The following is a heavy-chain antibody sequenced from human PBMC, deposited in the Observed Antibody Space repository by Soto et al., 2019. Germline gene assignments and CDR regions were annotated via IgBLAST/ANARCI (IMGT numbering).Heavy chain of an antibody. V-gene: IGHV1-18*04. J-gene: IGHJ6*02. CDR2: ISAYNGNT. CDR1: GYTFTSYG. D-gene: IGHD6-13*01. Sequence: QVQLVQSGAEVKKPGASVKVTCKASGYTFTSYGISWVRQAPGQGLEWMGGISAYNGNTNYAQKLQGRVTMTTDTSTSTAYMELRSLRSDDTAVYYCARWYSSSWGWYYFYGMDVWGQGTTVTVSS. CDR3: ARWYSSSWGWYYFYGMDV.